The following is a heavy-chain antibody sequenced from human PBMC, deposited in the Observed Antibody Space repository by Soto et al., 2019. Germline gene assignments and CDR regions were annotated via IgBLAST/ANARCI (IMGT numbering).Heavy chain of an antibody. D-gene: IGHD3-10*01. CDR1: GFTFGDCA. V-gene: IGHV3-49*03. CDR2: IRSKAYGGTT. CDR3: TRRHGSGSYYFDY. Sequence: GGSLRLSCTASGFTFGDCAMSWFRQAPGKGLEWVGFIRSKAYGGTTEYAASVKGRFTISRDDSKSIAYLQMNSLKTEDTAVYYCTRRHGSGSYYFDYWGQGTLVTVSS. J-gene: IGHJ4*02.